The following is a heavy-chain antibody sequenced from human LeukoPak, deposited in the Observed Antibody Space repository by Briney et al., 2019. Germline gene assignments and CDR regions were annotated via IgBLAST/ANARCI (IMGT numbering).Heavy chain of an antibody. CDR1: GFTFDDYG. V-gene: IGHV3-20*04. CDR2: INWNGGRT. J-gene: IGHJ4*02. Sequence: GGSLRLSCAASGFTFDDYGMSWVRQAPGKGLEWVTGINWNGGRTGYAESVKGRFTISRDNAKNSLYLQMNTLRAEDTALYYCARAVGNGGWYGSVDYWGQGTLVTVSS. D-gene: IGHD6-19*01. CDR3: ARAVGNGGWYGSVDY.